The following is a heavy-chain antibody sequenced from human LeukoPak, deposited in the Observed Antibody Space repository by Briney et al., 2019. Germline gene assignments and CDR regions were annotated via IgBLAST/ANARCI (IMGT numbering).Heavy chain of an antibody. D-gene: IGHD6-13*01. CDR2: ISYDGSNK. Sequence: GRSLRLSCAASGFTFSSYAMHWVRQAPGKGLEWVAVISYDGSNKYYADSVKGRFTISRDNSKNTLYLQMNSLRAEDTAIYYCAPRQEGSGSWYRINWGQGTLVTVSS. CDR1: GFTFSSYA. J-gene: IGHJ4*02. CDR3: APRQEGSGSWYRIN. V-gene: IGHV3-30*04.